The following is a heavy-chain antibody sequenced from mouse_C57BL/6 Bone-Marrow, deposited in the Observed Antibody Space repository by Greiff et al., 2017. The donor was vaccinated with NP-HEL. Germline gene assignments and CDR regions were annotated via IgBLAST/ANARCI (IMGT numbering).Heavy chain of an antibody. D-gene: IGHD2-1*01. Sequence: DVQLVESGGGLVKPGGSLKLSCAASGFTFSGYGMHWVRQAPGKGLEWVAYISSGGSTIYYADPVKGRFTISRYNAKNTLFLQVTGLGSEDTAMYYCARGNGYWGQGTTLTVSS. CDR2: ISSGGSTI. CDR3: ARGNGY. V-gene: IGHV5-17*01. J-gene: IGHJ2*01. CDR1: GFTFSGYG.